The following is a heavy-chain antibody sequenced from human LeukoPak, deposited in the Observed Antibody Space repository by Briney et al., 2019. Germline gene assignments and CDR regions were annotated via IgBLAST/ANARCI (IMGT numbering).Heavy chain of an antibody. CDR1: KFTFRDAW. D-gene: IGHD3/OR15-3a*01. CDR3: TTHYDVLTGYYRADWFDP. Sequence: KTGGSLRLSCVGSKFTFRDAWMSWVRQAPGKGLEWVGRVKSEVDGETTDYASSVKGRFTVSRDDSKNMVFLQMNSLQTEDTAEYFCTTHYDVLTGYYRADWFDPWGQGTLVTVSS. V-gene: IGHV3-15*01. J-gene: IGHJ5*02. CDR2: VKSEVDGETT.